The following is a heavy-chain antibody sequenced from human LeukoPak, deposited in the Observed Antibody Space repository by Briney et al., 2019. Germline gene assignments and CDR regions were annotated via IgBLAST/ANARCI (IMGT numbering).Heavy chain of an antibody. J-gene: IGHJ6*02. CDR1: GFTFSSYA. Sequence: GGSLRLSCAASGFTFSSYAMSWVRQAPGKGLEWVSAISGSGGSTYYADSVKGRFTISRDNSKNTLYLQMNSLRAEDTAVYYCAKRSYGSDYYGMDVLGQGTTVTVSS. CDR2: ISGSGGST. CDR3: AKRSYGSDYYGMDV. D-gene: IGHD5-18*01. V-gene: IGHV3-23*01.